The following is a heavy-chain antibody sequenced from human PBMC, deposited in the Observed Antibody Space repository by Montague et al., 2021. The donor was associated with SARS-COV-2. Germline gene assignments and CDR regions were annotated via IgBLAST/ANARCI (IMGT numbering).Heavy chain of an antibody. CDR3: ARGHQGVAMIVGVMIGAKYYFDY. Sequence: SETLSLTCAVYGGSFNDYYWSWIRQPPGKGLEWIGEINHGGSTNYSPSLKSRVTISADTSKNQFSLKLKSVTAADTANYYCARGHQGVAMIVGVMIGAKYYFDYWGQGSLVTVSS. CDR2: INHGGST. J-gene: IGHJ4*02. V-gene: IGHV4-34*01. D-gene: IGHD3-22*01. CDR1: GGSFNDYY.